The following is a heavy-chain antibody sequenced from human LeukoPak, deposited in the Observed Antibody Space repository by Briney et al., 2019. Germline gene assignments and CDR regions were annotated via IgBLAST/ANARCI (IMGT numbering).Heavy chain of an antibody. CDR2: VSGSADST. Sequence: GGSLRLSCAASGFTFNTYGMTWVRQPPGKGLEWGSTVSGSADSTYYADSVKGRFTISRDSSKYTVYLQMNSLRAEDTAVYYCAKVFLTGTGRGFSDHWGQGTLVTVSS. D-gene: IGHD1-7*01. CDR1: GFTFNTYG. V-gene: IGHV3-23*01. J-gene: IGHJ4*02. CDR3: AKVFLTGTGRGFSDH.